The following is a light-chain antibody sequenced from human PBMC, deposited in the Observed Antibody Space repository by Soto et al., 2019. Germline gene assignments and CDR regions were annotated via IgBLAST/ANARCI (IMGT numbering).Light chain of an antibody. CDR2: SDD. Sequence: QSVLTQPPSASGTPGRRVTISCSGDTSNIGSQTVNWYQQFPGTAPRLLVYSDDQWPSGVPDRFSGSKSGTSASLAINGLQSEDEATYYCAAWDGNLKGWLFGGGTKLTVL. J-gene: IGLJ3*02. V-gene: IGLV1-44*01. CDR1: TSNIGSQT. CDR3: AAWDGNLKGWL.